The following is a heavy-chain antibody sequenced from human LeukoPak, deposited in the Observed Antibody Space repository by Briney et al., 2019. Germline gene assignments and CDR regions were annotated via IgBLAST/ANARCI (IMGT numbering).Heavy chain of an antibody. J-gene: IGHJ4*02. CDR1: GFTFTNYA. CDR3: AKGRSGSYAYDY. D-gene: IGHD1-26*01. CDR2: ISGGGGIT. Sequence: GGSLRLSCAASGFTFTNYAMTWVRQAPGKGLEWVSAISGGGGITYYADSVQGRFTISRDNSKNTLYLQMNSLRAEDTAVYYCAKGRSGSYAYDYGGQGTLVTVSS. V-gene: IGHV3-23*01.